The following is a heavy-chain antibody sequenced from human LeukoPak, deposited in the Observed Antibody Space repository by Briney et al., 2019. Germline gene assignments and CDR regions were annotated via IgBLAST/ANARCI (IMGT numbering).Heavy chain of an antibody. CDR2: IYYSGST. CDR1: GGSISSSSYY. V-gene: IGHV4-39*01. J-gene: IGHJ6*03. Sequence: PSETLSLTCTVSGGSISSSSYYWGWIRQPPGKGLEWIGSIYYSGSTYYNPSLKIRVTISVDTSKNQFSLKLSSVTAADTAVYYCARISSAYYYYYYYMDVWGKGTTVTVSS. CDR3: ARISSAYYYYYYYMDV. D-gene: IGHD6-6*01.